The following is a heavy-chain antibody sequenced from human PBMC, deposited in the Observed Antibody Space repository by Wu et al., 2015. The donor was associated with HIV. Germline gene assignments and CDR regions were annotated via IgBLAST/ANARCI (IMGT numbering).Heavy chain of an antibody. CDR1: GYTFTGYY. D-gene: IGHD3-22*01. V-gene: IGHV1-2*02. CDR3: AXRAYDSSGNWFDP. CDR2: INPDSGGT. J-gene: IGHJ5*02. Sequence: QVQLVQSGAEVKKPGASVKVSCKASGYTFTGYYMHWVRQAPGQGLEWMGWINPDSGGTNYAQTFQGRVTMTRDTSISTAYMELSRLRSDDTAVYYCAXRAYDSSGNWFDPWGQGTLVTVSS.